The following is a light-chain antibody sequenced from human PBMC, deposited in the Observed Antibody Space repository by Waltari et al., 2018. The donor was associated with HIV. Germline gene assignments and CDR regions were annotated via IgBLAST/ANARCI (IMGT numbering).Light chain of an antibody. V-gene: IGLV1-51*01. J-gene: IGLJ1*01. CDR1: DSNIGKDY. CDR3: GTWDFSLSAYV. Sequence: QSVLTQPPSVSAAPGQKVTISCSGSDSNIGKDYVSWYQQLQGTAPKVLIYDNIHRPSGIPDRVSGSKSGTSATLGITGLQTGDEAVYYCGTWDFSLSAYVFGTGTKVTVL. CDR2: DNI.